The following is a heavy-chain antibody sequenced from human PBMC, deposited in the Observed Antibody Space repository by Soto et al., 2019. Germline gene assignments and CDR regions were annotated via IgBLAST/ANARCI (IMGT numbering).Heavy chain of an antibody. V-gene: IGHV3-23*01. D-gene: IGHD1-1*01. J-gene: IGHJ4*02. Sequence: GGSLTLSCAASGFPFSSYAMTWVRQTPGKGLEWVSGISGSGGITYYADSVKGRFTISRDNSNNTLFLQMHSLRADDTAVYYCAKSLSASPNYFFDSWGQGTLVTVSS. CDR2: ISGSGGIT. CDR3: AKSLSASPNYFFDS. CDR1: GFPFSSYA.